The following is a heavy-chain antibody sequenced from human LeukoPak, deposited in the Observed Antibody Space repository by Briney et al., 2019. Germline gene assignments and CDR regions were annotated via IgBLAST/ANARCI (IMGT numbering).Heavy chain of an antibody. CDR1: GDSVSTKSAS. D-gene: IGHD2-2*01. Sequence: SQTLSLTCGISGDSVSTKSASWNWIRQSPSRGLEWLGRTYYRSKWYNDYAVSGKSRITINPDTSKNQFSLQLNSVTPEDAAVYYCTRGKASFTVEDAFDIWGQGTMVTVSS. CDR3: TRGKASFTVEDAFDI. J-gene: IGHJ3*02. V-gene: IGHV6-1*01. CDR2: TYYRSKWYN.